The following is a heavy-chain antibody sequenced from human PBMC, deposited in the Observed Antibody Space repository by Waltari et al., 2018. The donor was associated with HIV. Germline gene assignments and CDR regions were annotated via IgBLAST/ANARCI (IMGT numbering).Heavy chain of an antibody. J-gene: IGHJ4*02. Sequence: EVQLVESGGGLVKPGGSLRLSCAASVFNFRSYSMNWVRQAPGKGLEWVSSISSSSSYIYYADSAKGRFTISRDNAKNSLYLQMNSLRAEDTAVYYCARDPRRDPTLYYFDYWGQGTLVTVSS. V-gene: IGHV3-21*01. CDR3: ARDPRRDPTLYYFDY. CDR2: ISSSSSYI. CDR1: VFNFRSYS. D-gene: IGHD1-26*01.